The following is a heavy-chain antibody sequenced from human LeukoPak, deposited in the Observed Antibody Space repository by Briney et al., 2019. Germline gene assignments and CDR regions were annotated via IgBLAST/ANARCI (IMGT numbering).Heavy chain of an antibody. D-gene: IGHD6-13*01. Sequence: PSETLSLTCAVSGGSISSNNWWSWVRQPPGKGLEWIGEIYQSGSTYYNPSLKSRVTISVDTSKNQFSLKLSSVTAADTAVYYCARVAAAGRAEYFQHWGQGTLVTVSS. CDR2: IYQSGST. CDR3: ARVAAAGRAEYFQH. CDR1: GGSISSNNW. V-gene: IGHV4-4*02. J-gene: IGHJ1*01.